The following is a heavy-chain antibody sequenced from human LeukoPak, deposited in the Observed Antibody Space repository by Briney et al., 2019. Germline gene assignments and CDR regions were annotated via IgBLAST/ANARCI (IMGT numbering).Heavy chain of an antibody. Sequence: GGSLRLSCAASGFTFSDHWMTWVRQAPGKRLEWVANIKEDGSGKYYVDSVKGRFTISRDNAKNSLYLQMNSLRAEDTAVYYCARVELNYDILTGPFDYWGQGTLVTVSS. J-gene: IGHJ4*02. CDR3: ARVELNYDILTGPFDY. CDR1: GFTFSDHW. D-gene: IGHD3-9*01. CDR2: IKEDGSGK. V-gene: IGHV3-7*01.